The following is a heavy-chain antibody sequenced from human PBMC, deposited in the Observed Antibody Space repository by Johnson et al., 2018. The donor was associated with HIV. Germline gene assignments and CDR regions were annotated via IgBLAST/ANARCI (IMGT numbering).Heavy chain of an antibody. CDR1: GFTFNNYP. V-gene: IGHV3-30*04. Sequence: QVHLVESGGGVVQPGRSLRLSCAVSGFTFNNYPMHWVRQAPGKGLEWVAVISYDGSNKYYGDSVKGRFTISRDNSKNTLYLQMNSLRGEDTAVYYCAREGSSSSDDAFDIWGQGTMVTVSS. CDR3: AREGSSSSDDAFDI. CDR2: ISYDGSNK. J-gene: IGHJ3*02. D-gene: IGHD6-6*01.